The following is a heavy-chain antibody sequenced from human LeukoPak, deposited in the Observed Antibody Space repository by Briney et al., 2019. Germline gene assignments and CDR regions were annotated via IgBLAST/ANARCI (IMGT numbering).Heavy chain of an antibody. CDR1: GFTFDDYT. CDR3: ASQYDSSGYYSTTPTPKCDY. CDR2: ISWDGGST. D-gene: IGHD3-22*01. J-gene: IGHJ4*02. Sequence: PGGSLRLSCAASGFTFDDYTMHWVRQAPGKGLEWVSLISWDGGSTYYADSVKGRFTISRDNSKNSLYLQMNSLRTEDTALYYCASQYDSSGYYSTTPTPKCDYWGQGTLVTVSS. V-gene: IGHV3-43*01.